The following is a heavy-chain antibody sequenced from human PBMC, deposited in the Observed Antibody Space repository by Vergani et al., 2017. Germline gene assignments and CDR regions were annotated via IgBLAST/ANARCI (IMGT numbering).Heavy chain of an antibody. Sequence: QVQLQESGPGLVKPSETLSLTCTVSGGSISSYYWGWIRQPPGKGLEWIGYIYTSGSTNYNPSLKSRGTISVDTSKNQFTLKLSSVTAADTAVYYCARHPVGDYWGQGTLVTVSS. V-gene: IGHV4-4*09. CDR2: IYTSGST. J-gene: IGHJ4*02. CDR1: GGSISSYY. D-gene: IGHD4-23*01. CDR3: ARHPVGDY.